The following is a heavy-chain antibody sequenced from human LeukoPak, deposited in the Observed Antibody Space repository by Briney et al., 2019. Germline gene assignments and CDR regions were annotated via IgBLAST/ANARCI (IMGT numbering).Heavy chain of an antibody. D-gene: IGHD6-6*01. CDR2: FSGSGGST. CDR1: GLTFSSYA. CDR3: AKDTSYSSLFPFDY. V-gene: IGHV3-23*01. J-gene: IGHJ4*02. Sequence: QPGGSLRLSCTAAGLTFSSYAMSWVRQAPGKGLEWVSPFSGSGGSTYYADSVKGRFTISRDNSKNTLYLQMNSLRAEDTAVYYCAKDTSYSSLFPFDYWGQGTLVTVSS.